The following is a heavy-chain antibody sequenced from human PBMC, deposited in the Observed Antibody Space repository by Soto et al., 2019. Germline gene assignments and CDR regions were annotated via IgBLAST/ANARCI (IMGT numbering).Heavy chain of an antibody. CDR2: IVARGDAT. CDR1: GLTFNRYT. D-gene: IGHD6-13*01. J-gene: IGHJ2*01. CDR3: AKDRRGAEAGTWYFDL. Sequence: EVQLLESGGALVQPGGSLRLACAASGLTFNRYTMGWVRQAPGKGLEWVSAIVARGDATYYADSVKGRFTISRDNSKDTLYLQMNSLRGDDTAVYYCAKDRRGAEAGTWYFDLWGRGTLVTVSS. V-gene: IGHV3-23*01.